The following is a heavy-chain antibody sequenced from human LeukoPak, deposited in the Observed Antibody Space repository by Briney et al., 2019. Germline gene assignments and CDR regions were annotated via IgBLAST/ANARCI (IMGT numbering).Heavy chain of an antibody. V-gene: IGHV4-59*12. Sequence: PSETLSLTCSVSGDFITAYYWSWIRQPPGKGLEWIGYIYYSGSPNYNPSLKSRVTISVDTSKNQFSLKLSSVTAADTAVYYCARDVGEKYVKEFDYWGQGTLVTVSS. J-gene: IGHJ4*02. D-gene: IGHD3-16*01. CDR2: IYYSGSP. CDR1: GDFITAYY. CDR3: ARDVGEKYVKEFDY.